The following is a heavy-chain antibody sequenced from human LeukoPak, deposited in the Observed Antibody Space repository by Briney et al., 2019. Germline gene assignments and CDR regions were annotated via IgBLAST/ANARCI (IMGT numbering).Heavy chain of an antibody. Sequence: QSGGSLRLSCTASGITFSNFWMTWVRQAPGKGLEWVANIKQDGSEKYYVDSVKGRFTISRDNAKNSLYLQMNSLRVEDTAVYYCARGKNLLDIWGQGTMVTVSS. J-gene: IGHJ3*02. CDR2: IKQDGSEK. D-gene: IGHD2/OR15-2a*01. V-gene: IGHV3-7*01. CDR1: GITFSNFW. CDR3: ARGKNLLDI.